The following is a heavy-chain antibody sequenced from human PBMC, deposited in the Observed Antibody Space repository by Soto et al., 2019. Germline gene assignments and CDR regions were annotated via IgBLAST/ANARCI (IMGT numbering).Heavy chain of an antibody. D-gene: IGHD6-6*01. CDR2: IYYSGST. J-gene: IGHJ4*02. CDR1: GGSISSSSYY. V-gene: IGHV4-39*01. CDR3: ARQRIAARPLGY. Sequence: SETLSLTCTVSGGSISSSSYYWGWIRQPPGKGLEWIGSIYYSGSTYYNPSLKSRVTISVDTSKNQFSLKLSSVTAADTAVYYCARQRIAARPLGYWGQGTLVTVSS.